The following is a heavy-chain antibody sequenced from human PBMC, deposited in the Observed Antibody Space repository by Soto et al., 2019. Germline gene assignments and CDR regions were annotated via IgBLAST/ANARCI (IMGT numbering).Heavy chain of an antibody. CDR2: IYYSGST. CDR3: ARGGKGYDFWTAPYDAFDI. CDR1: GGSISSYY. J-gene: IGHJ3*02. D-gene: IGHD3-3*01. Sequence: SETLSLTCTVSGGSISSYYWSWIRQPPGKGLEWIGYIYYSGSTNYNPSLKSRVTISVDTSKNQFSLKLRSVTAADTAVYYCARGGKGYDFWTAPYDAFDIWGQGTMVTVSS. V-gene: IGHV4-59*01.